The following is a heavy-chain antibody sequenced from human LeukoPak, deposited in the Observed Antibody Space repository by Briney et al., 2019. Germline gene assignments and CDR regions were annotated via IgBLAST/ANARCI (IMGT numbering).Heavy chain of an antibody. CDR2: INPNSGGT. V-gene: IGHV1-2*06. Sequence: ASVKVSCKASGYTFTGYYMHWVRQAPGQGLEWMGRINPNSGGTNYAQKFQGRVTMTRDTSISTAYMELSRLRSEDTAVYYCARDGSLGYCSSTSCPNYYYYGMDVWGQGTTVTVSS. CDR3: ARDGSLGYCSSTSCPNYYYYGMDV. CDR1: GYTFTGYY. J-gene: IGHJ6*02. D-gene: IGHD2-2*01.